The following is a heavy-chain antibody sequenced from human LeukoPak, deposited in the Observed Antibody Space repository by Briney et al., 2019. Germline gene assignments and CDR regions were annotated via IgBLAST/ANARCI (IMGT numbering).Heavy chain of an antibody. CDR1: GFTFSSYG. V-gene: IGHV3-30*02. CDR3: ARGGVSGSDSGILEHDY. CDR2: IRYDGSNK. D-gene: IGHD1/OR15-1a*01. Sequence: GGSLRLSCAASGFTFSSYGMHWVRQAPGKGLEWVAFIRYDGSNKYYADSVKGRFTISRDNSKNTLYLQMNSLRAEDTAVYYCARGGVSGSDSGILEHDYWGQGTLVTVSS. J-gene: IGHJ4*02.